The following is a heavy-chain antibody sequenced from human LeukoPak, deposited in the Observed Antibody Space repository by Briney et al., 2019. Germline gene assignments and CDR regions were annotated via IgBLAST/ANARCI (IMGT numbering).Heavy chain of an antibody. CDR2: ISSSSSYI. J-gene: IGHJ4*02. V-gene: IGHV3-21*01. CDR1: GLTFSSYS. Sequence: GGSLRLSCAASGLTFSSYSMNWVRQAPGKGLEWVSSISSSSSYIYYADSLKGRFTISRDNAKNSLYLQTNSLRAEDTAVYYCARDHDSGTYYGYWGQGTLVTVSS. CDR3: ARDHDSGTYYGY. D-gene: IGHD1-26*01.